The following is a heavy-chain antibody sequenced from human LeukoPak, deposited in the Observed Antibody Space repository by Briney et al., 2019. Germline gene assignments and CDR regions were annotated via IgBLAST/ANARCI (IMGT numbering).Heavy chain of an antibody. Sequence: SETLSLTCTVSGGSISSSSYYWGWIRQPPGKGLEWIGSIYYSGSTYYNPSLKSRVTISVDTSKNQSSLKLSPVTAADTAVYYCARDPPDFYDSSGSSSDWGQGILVTVSS. D-gene: IGHD3-22*01. V-gene: IGHV4-39*07. CDR2: IYYSGST. J-gene: IGHJ4*02. CDR3: ARDPPDFYDSSGSSSD. CDR1: GGSISSSSYY.